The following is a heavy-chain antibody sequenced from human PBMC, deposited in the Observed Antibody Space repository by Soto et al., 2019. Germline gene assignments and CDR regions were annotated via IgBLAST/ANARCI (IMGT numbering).Heavy chain of an antibody. CDR3: AKDYCGTTSCFFDY. J-gene: IGHJ4*02. D-gene: IGHD2-2*01. Sequence: GGSLRLSCAASGFTFSSHWMSWVRQAPGKGLEWVSGISWSSGTLGYADSVKGRFTISRDNAKNSLSLQMNSLRVEDTALYYCAKDYCGTTSCFFDYWGQGILVTVSS. CDR2: ISWSSGTL. CDR1: GFTFSSHW. V-gene: IGHV3-9*01.